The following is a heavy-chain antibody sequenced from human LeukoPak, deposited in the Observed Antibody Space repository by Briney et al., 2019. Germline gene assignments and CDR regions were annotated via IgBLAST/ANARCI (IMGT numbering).Heavy chain of an antibody. CDR2: INPNSGGT. CDR1: GYTFTSYG. Sequence: ASVKVSCKASGYTFTSYGISWVRQAPGQGLEWMGWINPNSGGTNYAQKFQGRVTMTRDTSISTAYMELSRLRSDDTAVYYCARGPPMPHYDSSGYYVAYDDYWGQGTLVTVSS. CDR3: ARGPPMPHYDSSGYYVAYDDY. J-gene: IGHJ4*02. D-gene: IGHD3-22*01. V-gene: IGHV1-2*02.